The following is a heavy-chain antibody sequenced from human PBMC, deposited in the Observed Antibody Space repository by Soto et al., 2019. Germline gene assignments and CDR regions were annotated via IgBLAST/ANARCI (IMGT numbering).Heavy chain of an antibody. CDR2: SSVHNGIT. D-gene: IGHD3-3*01. V-gene: IGHV1-18*01. J-gene: IGHJ5*01. Sequence: ASVKVSCKASGYAFTGYTISWVRQAPGQGLERLGWSSVHNGITTHAQKVQGRVTFTTDTSTSTAYLELRSLRSDDTAVYYCARTFIYDFWSGHYPDSWGQGTLVTVSS. CDR3: ARTFIYDFWSGHYPDS. CDR1: GYAFTGYT.